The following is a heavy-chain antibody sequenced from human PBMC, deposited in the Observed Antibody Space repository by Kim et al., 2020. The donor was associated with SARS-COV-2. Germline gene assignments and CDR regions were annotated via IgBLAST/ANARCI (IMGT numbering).Heavy chain of an antibody. D-gene: IGHD6-19*01. Sequence: GGSLRLSCAASGFTFSGSAMHWVRQASGKGLEWVGRIRSKANSYATAYAASVKGRFTISRDDSKNTAYLQMNSLKTEDTAVYYCTRLYSSGWAGVMVDYRGQGTLVTISS. J-gene: IGHJ4*02. CDR2: IRSKANSYAT. V-gene: IGHV3-73*01. CDR1: GFTFSGSA. CDR3: TRLYSSGWAGVMVDY.